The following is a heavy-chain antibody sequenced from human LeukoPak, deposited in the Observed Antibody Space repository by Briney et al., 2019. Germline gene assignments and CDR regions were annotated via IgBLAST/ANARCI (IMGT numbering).Heavy chain of an antibody. CDR3: TTAPSYSSSWYERNY. D-gene: IGHD6-13*01. V-gene: IGHV3-23*01. Sequence: PGGSLRLSCAASGFTFSTYALSWVRQAPGKGLEWVSAISGNGGSTYYADSVKGRFTISRDNPKNTLYQQMNSLRAEDTALYYCTTAPSYSSSWYERNYWGQGTRVTVSS. CDR2: ISGNGGST. CDR1: GFTFSTYA. J-gene: IGHJ4*02.